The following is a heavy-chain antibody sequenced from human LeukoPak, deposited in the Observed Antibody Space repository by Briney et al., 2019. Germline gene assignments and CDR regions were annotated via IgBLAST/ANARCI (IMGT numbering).Heavy chain of an antibody. D-gene: IGHD6-13*01. Sequence: ASVKVSCKASGYTFTGYYMHWVRQAPGQGLEWMRWINPNSGGTNYAQKFQGRVTMTRDTSISTAYMELSRLRSDDTAVYYCARESPSSSWSPGFDYWGQGTLVTVSS. J-gene: IGHJ4*02. CDR3: ARESPSSSWSPGFDY. V-gene: IGHV1-2*02. CDR2: INPNSGGT. CDR1: GYTFTGYY.